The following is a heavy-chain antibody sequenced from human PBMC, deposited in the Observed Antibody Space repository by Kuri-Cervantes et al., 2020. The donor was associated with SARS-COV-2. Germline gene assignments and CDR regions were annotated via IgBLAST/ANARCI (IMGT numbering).Heavy chain of an antibody. J-gene: IGHJ4*02. CDR3: ARAGGAMLPGSLRFLEWLDPYYFDY. CDR1: GGSISSGDYY. CDR2: IYYSGST. D-gene: IGHD3-3*01. V-gene: IGHV4-39*01. Sequence: SETLSLTCTVSGGSISSGDYYWGWIRQPPGKGLEWIGSIYYSGSTYYNPSLKSRVTISVDTSKNQFSLKLSSVTAADTAVYYCARAGGAMLPGSLRFLEWLDPYYFDYWGQGTLVTVSS.